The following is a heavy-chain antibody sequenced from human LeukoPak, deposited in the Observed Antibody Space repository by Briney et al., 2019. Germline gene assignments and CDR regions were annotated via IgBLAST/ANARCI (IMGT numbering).Heavy chain of an antibody. CDR3: ARDRRRDLLHAFDI. CDR1: GVTISSYY. D-gene: IGHD1-26*01. V-gene: IGHV4-59*01. J-gene: IGHJ3*02. CDR2: IAYSGST. Sequence: PSESLSLTCTVSGVTISSYYWSWIRQPPGKGLEWISYIAYSGSTNYNPSLKSRVTISVDESTNKFSLKLSSVTAADTAVSYCARDRRRDLLHAFDIWGQGTMVTVSS.